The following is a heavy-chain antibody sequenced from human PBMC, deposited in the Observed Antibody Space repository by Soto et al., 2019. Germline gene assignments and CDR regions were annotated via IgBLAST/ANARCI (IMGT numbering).Heavy chain of an antibody. CDR3: ARVAGSGWYDA. D-gene: IGHD6-19*01. CDR2: AYPRGST. Sequence: QVQLQESGSGLVKPSQTLSLTCAVSGGYIVSGGYSWNWIRQPPGKGLEWIGTAYPRGSTYYDPSLKSRVTISLDLSKNQFSLNLNSVTAADTAVYYCARVAGSGWYDAWGQGTLVTVSS. J-gene: IGHJ5*02. CDR1: GGYIVSGGYS. V-gene: IGHV4-30-2*01.